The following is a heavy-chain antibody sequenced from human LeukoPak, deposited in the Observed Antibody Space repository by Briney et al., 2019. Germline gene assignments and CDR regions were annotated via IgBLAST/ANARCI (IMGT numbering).Heavy chain of an antibody. CDR3: ARYGDYDYYYMDV. CDR2: IIPILGIA. D-gene: IGHD4-17*01. J-gene: IGHJ6*03. Sequence: SVKVSCKASGGTFSSYAISWVRQAPGQGLEWMGRIIPILGIANYAQKFQGRVTITTDESTSTAYMELSSLRSEDTAVYYCARYGDYDYYYMDVWGKGTTVTVSS. V-gene: IGHV1-69*04. CDR1: GGTFSSYA.